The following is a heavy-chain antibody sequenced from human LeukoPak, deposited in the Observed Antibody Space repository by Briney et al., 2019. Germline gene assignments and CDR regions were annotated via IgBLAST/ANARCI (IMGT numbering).Heavy chain of an antibody. J-gene: IGHJ4*02. V-gene: IGHV1-18*01. D-gene: IGHD3-10*01. CDR3: PREGFYYGSGSYRDY. CDR1: GYTFTSYG. CDR2: ISAYNGNT. Sequence: GASVKVSCKASGYTFTSYGISWVRQAPGQGLEWMGWISAYNGNTNYAQKLQGRVTMTTDTSTSTAYMELRSLRSDDTAVYYCPREGFYYGSGSYRDYWGQGTLVTVSS.